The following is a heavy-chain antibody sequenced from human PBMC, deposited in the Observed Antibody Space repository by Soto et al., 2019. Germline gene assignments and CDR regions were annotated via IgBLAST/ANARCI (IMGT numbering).Heavy chain of an antibody. CDR3: ATDRSWSYDD. D-gene: IGHD3-10*01. CDR1: GVTSSDYF. J-gene: IGHJ4*02. CDR2: VRNKARSYTT. V-gene: IGHV3-72*01. Sequence: EVPLVQSGGGLVQPGGSLRLSCAASGVTSSDYFMDWVRQAPGKGLEWVGRVRNKARSYTTDYAASVKARFTISSDHSKNSVFLQMNSLRTEDTAVYYCATDRSWSYDDWGQGALVNVPP.